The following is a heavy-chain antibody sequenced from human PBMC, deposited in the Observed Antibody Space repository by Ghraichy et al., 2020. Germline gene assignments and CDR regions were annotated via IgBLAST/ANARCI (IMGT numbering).Heavy chain of an antibody. V-gene: IGHV3-30*04. CDR2: ISYDGSNK. D-gene: IGHD1-26*01. Sequence: GESLNISCAASGFTFSSYAMHWVRQAPGKGLEWVAVISYDGSNKYYADSVKGRFTISRDNSKNTLYLQMNSLRAEDTAVYYCARVGATILDSHFDYWGQGTLVTVSS. J-gene: IGHJ4*02. CDR3: ARVGATILDSHFDY. CDR1: GFTFSSYA.